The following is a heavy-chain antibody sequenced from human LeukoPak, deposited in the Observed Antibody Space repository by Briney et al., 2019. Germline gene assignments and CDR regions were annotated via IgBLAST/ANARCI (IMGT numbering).Heavy chain of an antibody. CDR1: GFTFSSYG. D-gene: IGHD5-24*01. J-gene: IGHJ4*02. CDR2: ISYDGSNK. V-gene: IGHV3-30*18. Sequence: PGGSLRLSCAASGFTFSSYGMHWVRQAPGKGLEWVAVISYDGSNKYYADSVKGRFTISRDNSKNTLYLQMNSLRAEDTAVYYCAKGGDGYNYGDYWGQGTLVTVSS. CDR3: AKGGDGYNYGDY.